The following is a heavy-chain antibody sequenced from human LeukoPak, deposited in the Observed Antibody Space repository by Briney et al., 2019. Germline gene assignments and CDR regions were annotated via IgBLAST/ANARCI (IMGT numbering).Heavy chain of an antibody. D-gene: IGHD6-19*01. V-gene: IGHV3-23*01. Sequence: GGSLRLSCAASGFTFSGYAMSWVRQAPGRGLEWVSAISGSGGSTYYADSVKGRFTISRDNSKNTLYLQMNSLRAEDTAVYYCAKVNLGSSGWSFDYWGQGTLVTVSS. CDR3: AKVNLGSSGWSFDY. CDR1: GFTFSGYA. J-gene: IGHJ4*02. CDR2: ISGSGGST.